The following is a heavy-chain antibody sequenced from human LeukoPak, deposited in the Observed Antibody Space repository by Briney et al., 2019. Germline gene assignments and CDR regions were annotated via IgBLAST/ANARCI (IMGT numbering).Heavy chain of an antibody. CDR3: AALNIALRLWGFTY. D-gene: IGHD3-16*01. CDR2: IYSIGST. CDR1: GGSISSYY. J-gene: IGHJ4*02. Sequence: SETLSLTCTVSGGSISSYYWSWIRQPPGKGLEWIGYIYSIGSTNYNPSLKSRVTISVDTSKNQFPLKLSSVTAADTAVYYCAALNIALRLWGFTYWGQGPLV. V-gene: IGHV4-59*01.